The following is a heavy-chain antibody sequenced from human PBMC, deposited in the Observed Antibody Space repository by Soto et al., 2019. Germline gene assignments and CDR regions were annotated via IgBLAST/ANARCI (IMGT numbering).Heavy chain of an antibody. CDR2: ISYDGSNK. D-gene: IGHD2-2*01. CDR1: GFTFSSYG. Sequence: GGSLRLSCAASGFTFSSYGMHWVRQAPGKGLEWVAVISYDGSNKYYADSVKGRFTISRDNSKNTLYLQMNSLRAEDTAVYYCATIGYCSSTSCYPVDYWGQGT. J-gene: IGHJ4*02. V-gene: IGHV3-30*03. CDR3: ATIGYCSSTSCYPVDY.